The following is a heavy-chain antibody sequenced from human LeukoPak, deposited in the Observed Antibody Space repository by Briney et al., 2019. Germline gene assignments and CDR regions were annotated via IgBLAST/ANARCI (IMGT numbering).Heavy chain of an antibody. CDR1: GGSISSSSYY. CDR2: IYYSGST. D-gene: IGHD3-22*01. Sequence: KTSETLSLTCTVSGGSISSSSYYWGWIRQPPGKGLEWIGSIYYSGSTYYSPSLKSRVTISVDTSKNQFSLKLSSVTAADTAVYYCARAHYYDSSGYIDPWGQGTLVTVSS. V-gene: IGHV4-39*07. J-gene: IGHJ5*02. CDR3: ARAHYYDSSGYIDP.